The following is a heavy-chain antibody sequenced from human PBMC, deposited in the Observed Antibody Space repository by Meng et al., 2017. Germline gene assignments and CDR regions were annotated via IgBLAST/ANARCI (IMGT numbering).Heavy chain of an antibody. CDR3: ASKGGLSTYNWFDP. V-gene: IGHV4-31*03. CDR1: GGSISSGGYY. D-gene: IGHD5-12*01. CDR2: IYYSGST. J-gene: IGHJ5*02. Sequence: VPLQEPGPGLVKPSQTLSLTCTVSGGSISSGGYYWSWIRQHPGKGLEWIGYIYYSGSTYYNPSLKSRVTISVDTSKNQFSLKLSSVTAADTAVYYCASKGGLSTYNWFDPWGQGTLVTVSS.